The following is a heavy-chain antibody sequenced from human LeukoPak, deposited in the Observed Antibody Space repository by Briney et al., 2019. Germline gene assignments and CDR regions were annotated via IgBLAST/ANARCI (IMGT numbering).Heavy chain of an antibody. CDR2: NSAYNGNT. D-gene: IGHD5-24*01. J-gene: IGHJ5*02. CDR1: GYTFTSYG. Sequence: GASVKVSCKASGYTFTSYGISWVRQAPGQGLEWMGWNSAYNGNTNYAQKLQGRVTMTTDTSTSTAYMELRSLRSDDTAVYYCARDGEMATIRSNWFDPWGQGTLVTVSS. V-gene: IGHV1-18*01. CDR3: ARDGEMATIRSNWFDP.